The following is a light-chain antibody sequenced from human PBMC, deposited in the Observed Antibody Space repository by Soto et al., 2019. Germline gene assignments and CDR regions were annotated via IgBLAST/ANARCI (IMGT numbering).Light chain of an antibody. Sequence: DIQLTQSPSFLSASVGDRVTITCRASPDISNFLAWYRQEPGKGPKLLIYAASTLQRGVPSRFSGSGSGTEFTLTISSLQPEDFAAYYCQRLNGYPLTFGGGTKVEI. J-gene: IGKJ4*01. CDR2: AAS. CDR1: PDISNF. CDR3: QRLNGYPLT. V-gene: IGKV1-9*01.